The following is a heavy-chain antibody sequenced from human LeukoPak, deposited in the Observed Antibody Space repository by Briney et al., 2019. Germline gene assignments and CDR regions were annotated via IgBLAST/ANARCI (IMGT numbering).Heavy chain of an antibody. D-gene: IGHD1-26*01. CDR1: GYTFTSDY. CDR3: AGSSHQRNWFDP. J-gene: IGHJ5*02. Sequence: ASVKVSCKASGYTFTSDYMNWVRQAPGQGLEGMGIVHSSGGVIKYAQEFQDRLTVTRDTSTSTIYMELSSLRSEDTAVYYCAGSSHQRNWFDPWGQGTLVIVSS. V-gene: IGHV1-46*01. CDR2: VHSSGGVI.